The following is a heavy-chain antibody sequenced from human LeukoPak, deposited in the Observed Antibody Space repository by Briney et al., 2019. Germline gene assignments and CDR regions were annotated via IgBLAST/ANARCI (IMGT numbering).Heavy chain of an antibody. CDR1: GGTFSSYA. CDR2: IIPILGIA. Sequence: ASVTVSRKASGGTFSSYAIRWVRQAPGQGLEWMGRIIPILGIANYAQKFQGRVTITADKSTSTAYMELSSLRAEDTAVYYCARSQGYSGSYYVHDYWGQGTLVTVSS. CDR3: ARSQGYSGSYYVHDY. V-gene: IGHV1-69*04. D-gene: IGHD1-26*01. J-gene: IGHJ4*02.